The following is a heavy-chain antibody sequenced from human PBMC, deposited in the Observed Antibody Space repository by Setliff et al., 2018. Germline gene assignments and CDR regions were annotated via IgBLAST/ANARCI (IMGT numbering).Heavy chain of an antibody. Sequence: PSETLSLICNVSGDSMNDNHWTWIRQPPGKGLEWIGYIYTSGGTNYNPSLKSRVTISVDMSKNQFSLKLSSVIAADTAVYYCARGVSSVSWTPRYWGRGILVTVSS. V-gene: IGHV4-4*08. J-gene: IGHJ4*02. CDR1: GDSMNDNH. CDR3: ARGVSSVSWTPRY. CDR2: IYTSGGT. D-gene: IGHD6-19*01.